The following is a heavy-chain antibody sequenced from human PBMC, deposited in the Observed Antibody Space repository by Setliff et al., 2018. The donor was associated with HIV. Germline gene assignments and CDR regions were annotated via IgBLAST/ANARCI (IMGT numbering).Heavy chain of an antibody. V-gene: IGHV3-23*01. CDR2: ISGDGGDT. D-gene: IGHD3-22*01. CDR3: ARAGTNFYDSGGLYYFDY. Sequence: GGSLRLSCAASGFSVSSKYMSWVRQAPGKGLEWVSAISGDGGDTAYADSLKGRFTISRDTSKNTLHLHMNSLRADDAAVYYCARAGTNFYDSGGLYYFDYWGQGTLVTVSS. CDR1: GFSVSSKY. J-gene: IGHJ4*02.